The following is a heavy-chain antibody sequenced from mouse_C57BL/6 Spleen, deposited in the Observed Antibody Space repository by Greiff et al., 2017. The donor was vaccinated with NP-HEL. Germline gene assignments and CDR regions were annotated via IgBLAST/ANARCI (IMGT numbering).Heavy chain of an antibody. J-gene: IGHJ2*01. D-gene: IGHD3-2*02. CDR3: ARWVGQLRLQDY. Sequence: VQLQQPGTELVKPGASVKLSCKASGYTFTSYWMHWVKQRPGQGLEWIGNINPSNGGTTYNEKFKSKATLTVDKSSSTAYMQLSSLTSEDSAVYYCARWVGQLRLQDYWGKGTTLTVSS. CDR1: GYTFTSYW. CDR2: INPSNGGT. V-gene: IGHV1-53*01.